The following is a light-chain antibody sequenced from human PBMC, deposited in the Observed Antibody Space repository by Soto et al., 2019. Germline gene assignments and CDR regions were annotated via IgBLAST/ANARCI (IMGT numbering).Light chain of an antibody. Sequence: QSALTQPASVSGSPGQSITLSCIGTNSDFGTHKFFSWYQHHPGKAPKLIIYEGTTRPSGVSYRFSGSKSGNTASLTISGLQAEDEADYFCCSYAATFSVFGGGTKVTVL. J-gene: IGLJ3*02. CDR3: CSYAATFSV. CDR1: NSDFGTHKF. CDR2: EGT. V-gene: IGLV2-23*01.